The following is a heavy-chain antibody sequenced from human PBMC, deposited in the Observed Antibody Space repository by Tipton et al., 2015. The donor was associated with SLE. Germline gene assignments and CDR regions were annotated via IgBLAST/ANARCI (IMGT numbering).Heavy chain of an antibody. Sequence: TLSLTCTVSGGSISSGDYYWSWIRQPPGKGLEWIGYIYYSGSTYYNPSLKSRVTISIDTSKNQFSLKLSSVTAADTAVYYCARVIVGATGWFDPWGQGTLVTVSS. CDR2: IYYSGST. V-gene: IGHV4-30-4*01. CDR3: ARVIVGATGWFDP. J-gene: IGHJ5*02. CDR1: GGSISSGDYY. D-gene: IGHD1-26*01.